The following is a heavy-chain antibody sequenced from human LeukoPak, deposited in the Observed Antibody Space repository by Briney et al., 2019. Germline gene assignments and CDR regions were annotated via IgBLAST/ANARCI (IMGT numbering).Heavy chain of an antibody. J-gene: IGHJ5*02. Sequence: GESLKISCRASGYSFSNYWIGWVRQVPGKGLEWVGIIHPTDSDTVYSPSLQGQVTISADKSINTVYLQWRSLEASDTAIYYCARRYYYNTEFDPWGQGTLVTVSS. CDR1: GYSFSNYW. CDR2: IHPTDSDT. D-gene: IGHD3-10*01. V-gene: IGHV5-51*01. CDR3: ARRYYYNTEFDP.